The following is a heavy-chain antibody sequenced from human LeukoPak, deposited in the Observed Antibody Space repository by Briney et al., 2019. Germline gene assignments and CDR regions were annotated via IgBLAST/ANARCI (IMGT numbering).Heavy chain of an antibody. J-gene: IGHJ6*02. CDR1: GGTFSSYA. Sequence: SVKVSCKASGGTFSSYAISWVRQAPGQGREWMGRIIPILGIANYAQKFQGRVTITADKSPSTAYMELSSLRSEDTAVYYCARDTTQYYDSSGYYPGVYYYYGMDVWGQGTTVTVSS. V-gene: IGHV1-69*04. CDR3: ARDTTQYYDSSGYYPGVYYYYGMDV. D-gene: IGHD3-22*01. CDR2: IIPILGIA.